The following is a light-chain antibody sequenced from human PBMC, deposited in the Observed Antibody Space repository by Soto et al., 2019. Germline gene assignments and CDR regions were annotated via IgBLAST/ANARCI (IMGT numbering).Light chain of an antibody. Sequence: EIVMTQSPATLSVSPGERATLSCRASQSVSSNLVWYQQKPGQAPRLLIYGASTRATGIPARFSGSGSGTEFALTISSLQCEDVAVYYCQQYSYRLSFGGGTRGEIK. V-gene: IGKV3-15*01. CDR2: GAS. J-gene: IGKJ4*01. CDR1: QSVSSN. CDR3: QQYSYRLS.